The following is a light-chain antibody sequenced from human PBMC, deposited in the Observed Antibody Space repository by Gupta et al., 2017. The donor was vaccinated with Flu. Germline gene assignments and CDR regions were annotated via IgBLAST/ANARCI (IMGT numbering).Light chain of an antibody. Sequence: SRNVFNNYLAWYQHKPGQAPRLLIYTTSNRVTGIPDRFSGSGSGTDFSLTISRLEPEDFAVYYCQQYGASPRTFGQGTRVEIK. CDR3: QQYGASPRT. V-gene: IGKV3-20*01. CDR1: RNVFNNY. J-gene: IGKJ1*01. CDR2: TTS.